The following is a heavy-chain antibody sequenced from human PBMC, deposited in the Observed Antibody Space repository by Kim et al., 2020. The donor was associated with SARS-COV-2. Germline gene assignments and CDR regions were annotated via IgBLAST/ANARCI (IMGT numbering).Heavy chain of an antibody. V-gene: IGHV7-4-1*02. D-gene: IGHD3-3*01. J-gene: IGHJ6*02. CDR3: ARDPRETDDFWSGYYGRGPYYYYGMDV. Sequence: ASVKVSCKASGYTFTSYAMNWVRQAPGQGLEWMGWINTNTGNPTYAQGFTGRFVFSLDTSVSTAYLQISSLKAEDTAVYYCARDPRETDDFWSGYYGRGPYYYYGMDVWGQGTTVTVSS. CDR1: GYTFTSYA. CDR2: INTNTGNP.